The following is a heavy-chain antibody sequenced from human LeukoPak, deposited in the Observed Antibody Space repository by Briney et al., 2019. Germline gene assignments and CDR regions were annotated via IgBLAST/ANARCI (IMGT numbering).Heavy chain of an antibody. CDR1: GFTFSSYA. V-gene: IGHV3-30-3*01. CDR3: ARDGYYDILTGPYYFDY. Sequence: GGSLRLSFAASGFTFSSYATHWVRQAPGKGLEWVAVISYDGSNKYYADSVKGRFTISRDNSKNTLYLQMNSLRAEDTAVYYCARDGYYDILTGPYYFDYWGQGTLVTVSS. CDR2: ISYDGSNK. J-gene: IGHJ4*02. D-gene: IGHD3-9*01.